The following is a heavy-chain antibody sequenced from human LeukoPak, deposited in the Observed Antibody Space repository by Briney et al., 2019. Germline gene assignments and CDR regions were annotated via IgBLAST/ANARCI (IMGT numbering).Heavy chain of an antibody. D-gene: IGHD5-18*01. CDR3: ASDSYGSSRFGWFDP. Sequence: KASETLSLTCAVYGGSFSGYYWSWIRQPPGKGLEWIGEINHSGSTNYNSSLKSRVTISVDTSKNQFSLKLSSVTAADTAVYYCASDSYGSSRFGWFDPWGQGTLVTVSS. J-gene: IGHJ5*02. CDR1: GGSFSGYY. CDR2: INHSGST. V-gene: IGHV4-34*01.